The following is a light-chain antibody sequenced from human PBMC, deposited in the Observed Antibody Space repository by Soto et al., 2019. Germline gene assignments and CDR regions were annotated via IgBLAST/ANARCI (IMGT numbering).Light chain of an antibody. V-gene: IGKV3-15*01. CDR3: QSEAYT. CDR1: QRVSSN. Sequence: EIVMTQSPATLSVSPGERATLSCRASQRVSSNLAWYQQKPGQAPRLLIYGASTRATGIPARFSGSGSGTEFTLTISSLQSEDFAVYYSQSEAYTFGQGTKLEIK. J-gene: IGKJ2*01. CDR2: GAS.